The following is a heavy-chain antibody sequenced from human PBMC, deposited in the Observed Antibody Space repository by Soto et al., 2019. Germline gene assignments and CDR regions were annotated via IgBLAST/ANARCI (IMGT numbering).Heavy chain of an antibody. V-gene: IGHV4-59*01. CDR2: ISYSGTT. J-gene: IGHJ3*01. CDR3: ARIGPRGHDALDV. CDR1: GGSISSYY. D-gene: IGHD3-10*01. Sequence: QVQLQESGPGLVKPAETLSLTCTVSGGSISSYYWSWIRQSPGKGLEWIGYISYSGTTNYNPSLKSRVTISVDTSKNQLSLKLSSVTAADTAVYYCARIGPRGHDALDVWGQGTMVTVSS.